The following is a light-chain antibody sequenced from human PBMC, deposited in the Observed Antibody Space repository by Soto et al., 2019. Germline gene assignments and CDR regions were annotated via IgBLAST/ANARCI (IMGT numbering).Light chain of an antibody. CDR3: CSYTSSRTYV. J-gene: IGLJ1*01. Sequence: QSALTQPASVSGSPGQSLTISCTGTSSDVGAYIYVSWYQHHPGKAPKVMIYEVTNRPSGVSDRFSGSKSGNTASLTISGLQAEDEADYYCCSYTSSRTYVFGTGTKVTVL. V-gene: IGLV2-14*01. CDR2: EVT. CDR1: SSDVGAYIY.